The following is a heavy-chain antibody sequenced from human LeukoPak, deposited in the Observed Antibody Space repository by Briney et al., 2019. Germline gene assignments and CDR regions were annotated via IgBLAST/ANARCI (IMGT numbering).Heavy chain of an antibody. CDR3: ARALKDLRRRIGGTTTFEYYYYMDV. Sequence: PGGSLRLSCAASGFTFSSYAMNWVRQAPGKRLEWVSSIIGSGRDTYYADSVKGRITISRDNAKNSLYLQMNGLRAEDTAVYYCARALKDLRRRIGGTTTFEYYYYMDVWGKGTTVIISS. CDR2: IIGSGRDT. V-gene: IGHV3-23*01. D-gene: IGHD1-26*01. J-gene: IGHJ6*03. CDR1: GFTFSSYA.